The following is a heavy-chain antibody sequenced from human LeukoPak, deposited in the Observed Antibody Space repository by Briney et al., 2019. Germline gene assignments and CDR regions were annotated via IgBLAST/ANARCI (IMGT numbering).Heavy chain of an antibody. CDR3: ARELYDSNGASGY. CDR1: GASLSSSSYY. D-gene: IGHD3-22*01. CDR2: IYHSGST. V-gene: IGHV4-39*07. J-gene: IGHJ4*02. Sequence: PSETLSLTCTVSGASLSSSSYYWGWIRQPPGKGLEWIGSIYHSGSTYYNPSLKSRVTISVDTSKNQFSLKLSSVTAADTAVYYCARELYDSNGASGYWGQGTLVTVSS.